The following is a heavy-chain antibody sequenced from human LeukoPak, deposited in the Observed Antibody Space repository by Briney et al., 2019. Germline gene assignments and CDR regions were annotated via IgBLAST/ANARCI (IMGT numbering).Heavy chain of an antibody. Sequence: GGSLRLSCAASGFTFSSSWMRWVRQAPGKGLERVATIKQDGSEKYYVDSVKGRFTISRDNAKNSLYLQMNTLRAEDTAVYYCATGGYSSSGHWGQGTQLTVSS. V-gene: IGHV3-7*03. CDR3: ATGGYSSSGH. CDR1: GFTFSSSW. CDR2: IKQDGSEK. J-gene: IGHJ4*02. D-gene: IGHD5-12*01.